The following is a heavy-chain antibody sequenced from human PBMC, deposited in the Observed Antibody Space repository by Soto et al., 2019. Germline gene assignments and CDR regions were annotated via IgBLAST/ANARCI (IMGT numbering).Heavy chain of an antibody. V-gene: IGHV3-23*01. D-gene: IGHD1-26*01. CDR2: ISGSGGTT. Sequence: GGSLRLSCAASGFTFSRNAMNWVRQAPGKGLEWVSTISGSGGTTYYADSVKGRFTISRDNSKNTLYLQMNSLRAEDTAIYYCAKDRWREGATSHDYWGQGTLVTVSS. J-gene: IGHJ4*02. CDR3: AKDRWREGATSHDY. CDR1: GFTFSRNA.